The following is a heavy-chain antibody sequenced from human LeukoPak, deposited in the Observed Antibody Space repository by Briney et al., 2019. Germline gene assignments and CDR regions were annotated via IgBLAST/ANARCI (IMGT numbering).Heavy chain of an antibody. V-gene: IGHV6-1*01. D-gene: IGHD6-13*01. CDR2: TYYRSKWYN. Sequence: SQTLSLTCAISGDSVSSNSAAWNWIRQSPSRGLEWLGRTYYRSKWYNDYAVSVKSRITINPDTSKNQFSLQLNSVTPEDTAVYYCARLPGSSWYEVGWFDPWGQGTLVTVSS. J-gene: IGHJ5*02. CDR1: GDSVSSNSAA. CDR3: ARLPGSSWYEVGWFDP.